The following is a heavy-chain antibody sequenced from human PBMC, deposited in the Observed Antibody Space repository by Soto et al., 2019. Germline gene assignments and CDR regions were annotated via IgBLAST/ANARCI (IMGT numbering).Heavy chain of an antibody. Sequence: GGSLRLSCAASGFSFINYVMNWVRQAPGTGLEWVSGISGTSGTTYYADPVKGRFTISRDNSKNTLYLQMSSLRAEDTAVYYCAKDSDCSDASCYSAFDMWGQGTMVTVSS. CDR1: GFSFINYV. CDR3: AKDSDCSDASCYSAFDM. D-gene: IGHD2-2*01. CDR2: ISGTSGTT. V-gene: IGHV3-23*01. J-gene: IGHJ3*02.